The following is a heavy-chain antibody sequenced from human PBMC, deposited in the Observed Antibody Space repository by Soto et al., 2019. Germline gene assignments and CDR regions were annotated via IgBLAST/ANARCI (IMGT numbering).Heavy chain of an antibody. CDR1: GGSISSYY. D-gene: IGHD5-12*01. CDR3: AREEGATLYFDY. Sequence: SATLSLTCTVSGGSISSYYWSWIRQPPGKGLEWIGYIYYSGSTNYNPSLKSRVTISVDTSKNQFSLKLSSVTAADTAVYYCAREEGATLYFDYWGQGTMVTVSS. CDR2: IYYSGST. V-gene: IGHV4-59*01. J-gene: IGHJ4*02.